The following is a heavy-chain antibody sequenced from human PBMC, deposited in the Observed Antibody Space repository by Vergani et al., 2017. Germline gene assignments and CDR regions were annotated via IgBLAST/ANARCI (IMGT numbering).Heavy chain of an antibody. J-gene: IGHJ6*03. CDR3: ARACYDFWSGYYNYYYYYMDV. V-gene: IGHV4-39*07. D-gene: IGHD3-3*01. Sequence: QLQLQESGPGLVKPSETLSLTCTVSGGSISSSSYYWGWIRQPPGKGLEWIGSIYYSGSTYYNPSLKSRVTISVDTSKKPFSLKLSSLTAADTAVYYCARACYDFWSGYYNYYYYYMDVWGKGTTVTVSS. CDR2: IYYSGST. CDR1: GGSISSSSYY.